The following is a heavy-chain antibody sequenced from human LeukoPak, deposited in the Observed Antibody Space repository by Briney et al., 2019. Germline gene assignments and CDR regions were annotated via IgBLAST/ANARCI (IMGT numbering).Heavy chain of an antibody. CDR3: ARGGGAAAKIQDNWFDP. Sequence: SETLSLTCAVYGGSFSGYYWSWIRQPPGKGLEWIGEINHSGSTNYNPSLKSRVTISVDTSKNQFSLKLSSVTAADTAVYYCARGGGAAAKIQDNWFDPWGQGTLVTVSS. D-gene: IGHD6-13*01. CDR2: INHSGST. CDR1: GGSFSGYY. V-gene: IGHV4-34*01. J-gene: IGHJ5*02.